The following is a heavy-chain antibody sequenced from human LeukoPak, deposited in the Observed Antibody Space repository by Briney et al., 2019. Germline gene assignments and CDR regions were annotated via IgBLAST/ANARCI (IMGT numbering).Heavy chain of an antibody. V-gene: IGHV1-24*01. J-gene: IGHJ4*02. Sequence: ALVKVSCKVSGYTLTELSMHWVRQAPGKGLEWMGGFDPEDGEAIYAQKFQGRVTMTEDTSTDTAYMELSSLRSEDTAVYYCATGGRASGWFGYYFDYWGQGTLVTVSS. D-gene: IGHD6-19*01. CDR2: FDPEDGEA. CDR3: ATGGRASGWFGYYFDY. CDR1: GYTLTELS.